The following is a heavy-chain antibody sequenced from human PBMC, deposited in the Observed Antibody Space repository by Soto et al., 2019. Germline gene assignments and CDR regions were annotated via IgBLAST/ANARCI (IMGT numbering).Heavy chain of an antibody. V-gene: IGHV4-4*02. D-gene: IGHD6-13*01. CDR2: IYHTGNT. J-gene: IGHJ5*02. Sequence: QVQLQESGPGLVKPSGTLSLTCGVSGDSISSSNWWTWVRQPPGKGLEWIGEIYHTGNTNYNPSLQRRVTMSVDQSKKQFSLKLYSVTAADTARYYCARRYSSSPTYTWGQGTLVTVSS. CDR3: ARRYSSSPTYT. CDR1: GDSISSSNW.